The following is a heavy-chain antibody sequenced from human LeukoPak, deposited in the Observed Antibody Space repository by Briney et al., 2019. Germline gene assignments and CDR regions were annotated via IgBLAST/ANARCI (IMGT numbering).Heavy chain of an antibody. J-gene: IGHJ4*02. CDR1: GVSISSGGYY. V-gene: IGHV4-31*03. CDR2: IYYSGST. Sequence: PSETLSLTCTVSGVSISSGGYYWSWIRQHPGKGLEWIVYIYYSGSTYYDPSLKSRVTISVDTSKNQFSLKLSSVTAADTAVYYCARSHDSSGYYYEGEFDYWGQGTLVTVSS. CDR3: ARSHDSSGYYYEGEFDY. D-gene: IGHD3-22*01.